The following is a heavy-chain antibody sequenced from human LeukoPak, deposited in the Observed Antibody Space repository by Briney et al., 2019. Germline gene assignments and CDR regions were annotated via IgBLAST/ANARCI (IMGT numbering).Heavy chain of an antibody. CDR2: IKQDGSEK. V-gene: IGHV3-7*01. Sequence: GGSLRLSCAASGFTFSSYWMSWVRQAPGKGLEWVANIKQDGSEKYYVDSVKGRFTISRDNAKNSLYLQMNSLRAEDTAVYYCARERYCSSTSCRHHYYYYMDVWGKGTTVTVSS. CDR3: ARERYCSSTSCRHHYYYYMDV. CDR1: GFTFSSYW. J-gene: IGHJ6*03. D-gene: IGHD2-2*01.